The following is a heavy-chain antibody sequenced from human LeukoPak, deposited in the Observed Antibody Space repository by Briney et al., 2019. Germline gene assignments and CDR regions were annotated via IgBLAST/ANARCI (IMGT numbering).Heavy chain of an antibody. D-gene: IGHD5/OR15-5a*01. V-gene: IGHV3-66*01. J-gene: IGHJ1*01. CDR2: LFAGGNT. CDR3: ARASLNPGFFQH. Sequence: RGSLRLSCVASGFTVSSDHMSWVRQAPGKGLEWVSALFAGGNTYYVDSVKGRFTISRDNSKNTLYLQMNSLRAEDTAVYYCARASLNPGFFQHWGQGTLVRVSS. CDR1: GFTVSSDH.